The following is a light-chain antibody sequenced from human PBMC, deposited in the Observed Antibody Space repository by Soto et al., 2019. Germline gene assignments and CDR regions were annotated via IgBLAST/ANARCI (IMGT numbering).Light chain of an antibody. Sequence: QPVLTQSPSASGTPGQRVTISCSGSSSNIGSNTVNWYQQLPGTAPKLLMYNNDQRPSGVPDRFSGFKSGTSASLAISGLQSEDEADYYCAAWDDSLNGRVVFGGGTKLTVL. CDR2: NND. CDR1: SSNIGSNT. V-gene: IGLV1-44*01. CDR3: AAWDDSLNGRVV. J-gene: IGLJ2*01.